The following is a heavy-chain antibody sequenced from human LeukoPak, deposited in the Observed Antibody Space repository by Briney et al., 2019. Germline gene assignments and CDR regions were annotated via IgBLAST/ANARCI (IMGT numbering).Heavy chain of an antibody. CDR2: IYYSGST. CDR3: AREWNDCSSTSCFNWFDP. D-gene: IGHD2-2*01. CDR1: GGSVSSGSYY. Sequence: SETLSLTCTVSGGSVSSGSYYWSWIRQPPGKGLEWIRYIYYSGSTNYNPSLKSRVTISVDTSKNQFSLKLSSVTAADTAVYYCAREWNDCSSTSCFNWFDPWGQGTLVTVSS. J-gene: IGHJ5*02. V-gene: IGHV4-61*01.